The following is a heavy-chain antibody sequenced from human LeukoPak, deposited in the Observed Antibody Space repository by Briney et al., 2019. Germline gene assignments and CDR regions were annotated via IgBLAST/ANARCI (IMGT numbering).Heavy chain of an antibody. V-gene: IGHV1-69*05. CDR3: ARDPGDSSGYYSSRNYYFDS. CDR1: GGTFSSYV. Sequence: ASVKASCKASGGTFSSYVISWVRQAPGQGLESMGGIIPIFGTANYAQKFQGRVTITTDESTSTAYMELTSLRSEDTAADYCARDPGDSSGYYSSRNYYFDSWGQGTLVTVSS. D-gene: IGHD3-22*01. J-gene: IGHJ4*02. CDR2: IIPIFGTA.